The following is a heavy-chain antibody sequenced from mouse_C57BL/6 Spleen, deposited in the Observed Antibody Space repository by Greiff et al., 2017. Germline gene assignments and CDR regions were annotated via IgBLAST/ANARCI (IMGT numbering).Heavy chain of an antibody. CDR3: ARDRGYFDY. V-gene: IGHV5-4*01. D-gene: IGHD3-3*01. J-gene: IGHJ2*01. CDR2: ISDGGSYT. CDR1: GFTFSSYA. Sequence: EVMLVESGGGLVKPGGSLKLSCAASGFTFSSYAMSWVRQTPEKRLEWVATISDGGSYTYYPDNVKGRFPISRDNAKNNLYLQMSHLKSEDTAMYYCARDRGYFDYWGQGTTLTVSS.